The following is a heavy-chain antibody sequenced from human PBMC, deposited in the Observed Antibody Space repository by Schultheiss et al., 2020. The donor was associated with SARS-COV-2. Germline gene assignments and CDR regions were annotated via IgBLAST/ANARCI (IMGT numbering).Heavy chain of an antibody. CDR2: ISYDGSNK. V-gene: IGHV3-30*03. Sequence: GGSLRLSCAASGFTFSSYGMHWVRQAPGKGLEWVAVISYDGSNKYYADSVKGRFTISRDNSKNTLYLQMNSLRPEDTAIYYCARDLPPLDYWGQGTLVTVSS. CDR1: GFTFSSYG. J-gene: IGHJ4*02. CDR3: ARDLPPLDY.